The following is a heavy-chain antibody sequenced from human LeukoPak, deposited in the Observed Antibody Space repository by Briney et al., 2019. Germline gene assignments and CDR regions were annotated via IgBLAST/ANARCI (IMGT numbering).Heavy chain of an antibody. CDR3: ASYYDDQITDVDYFDY. Sequence: SETLSLTCTVSGGSISSGDYYWSWIRQPPGKGLEWIGYIYYSGSTYYNPSLKSRVTISVDTSKNQFSLKLSSVTAADTAVYYCASYYDDQITDVDYFDYWGQGTLVTVSS. CDR1: GGSISSGDYY. J-gene: IGHJ4*02. CDR2: IYYSGST. V-gene: IGHV4-30-4*01. D-gene: IGHD4-17*01.